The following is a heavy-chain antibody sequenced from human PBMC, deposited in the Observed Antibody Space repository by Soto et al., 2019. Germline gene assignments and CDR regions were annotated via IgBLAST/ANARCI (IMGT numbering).Heavy chain of an antibody. J-gene: IGHJ4*02. CDR2: ISGSGGST. D-gene: IGHD1-7*01. CDR3: AKGKVTGTKNYFDY. Sequence: GWSLRLSCASSVFTFISYAMSWVRQAPGKGLEWVSAISGSGGSTYYADSVKGRFTISRDNSKNTLYLQMNSLRAEDTAVYYCAKGKVTGTKNYFDYWGQGTLVTVSS. CDR1: VFTFISYA. V-gene: IGHV3-23*01.